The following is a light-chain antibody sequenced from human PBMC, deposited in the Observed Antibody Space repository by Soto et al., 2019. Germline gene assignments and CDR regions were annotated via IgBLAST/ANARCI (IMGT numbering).Light chain of an antibody. CDR2: WAS. CDR1: QSVLYISNNKNY. CDR3: QQYYSTPWT. V-gene: IGKV4-1*01. J-gene: IGKJ1*01. Sequence: DIVMTQSPDSLAVSLGERATINCKSSQSVLYISNNKNYLAWYQQKPRQPPKLLIYWASTRESGVPDRFSGSGSGTDFTLTISSLQAEDVAVYYCQQYYSTPWTFGQGTKVEIK.